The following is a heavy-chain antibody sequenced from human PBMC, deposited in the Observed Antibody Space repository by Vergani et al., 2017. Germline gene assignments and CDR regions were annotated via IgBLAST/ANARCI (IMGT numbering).Heavy chain of an antibody. CDR1: GESIRSGSHY. J-gene: IGHJ4*02. CDR2: IHTGGST. D-gene: IGHD2-15*01. Sequence: QVKLQESGPGLLKPSQTLSLTCTVSGESIRSGSHYWSWIRQPAGKGPEWIGYIHTGGSTDLNPSFKSRVSISVDTSKSQFSLKLNSVTVAATAVYYCARSIPYCTSGSCAAIWGQGNLGTVSS. CDR3: ARSIPYCTSGSCAAI. V-gene: IGHV4-61*02.